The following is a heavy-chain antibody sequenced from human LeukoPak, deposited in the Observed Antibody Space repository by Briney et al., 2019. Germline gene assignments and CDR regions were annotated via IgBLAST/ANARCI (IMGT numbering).Heavy chain of an antibody. CDR2: IHRSGSP. J-gene: IGHJ4*02. Sequence: SETLSLTCAVYGGSFSGYYWSWIRQPPGKGLEWIGEIHRSGSPNYNPSLQSRVTISIDRSRNQIALELSSVTAADTAVYYCAREILGGSNPGAYWGQGTLVTVSS. CDR3: AREILGGSNPGAY. CDR1: GGSFSGYY. D-gene: IGHD4/OR15-4a*01. V-gene: IGHV4-34*01.